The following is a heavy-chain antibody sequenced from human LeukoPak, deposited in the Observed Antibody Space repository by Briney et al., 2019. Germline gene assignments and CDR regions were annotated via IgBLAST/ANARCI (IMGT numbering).Heavy chain of an antibody. CDR3: ATENDNDGNRFDP. J-gene: IGHJ5*02. CDR1: GFTFDDYA. Sequence: PGGSLRLSCAASGFTFDDYAMHWVRQAPGKGLEWVANIQQDGREKYYVDSVKGRFTISRDNAKNSLYLQMNSLRVEDTAVYYCATENDNDGNRFDPWGQGTLVTVSS. CDR2: IQQDGREK. D-gene: IGHD1-1*01. V-gene: IGHV3-7*01.